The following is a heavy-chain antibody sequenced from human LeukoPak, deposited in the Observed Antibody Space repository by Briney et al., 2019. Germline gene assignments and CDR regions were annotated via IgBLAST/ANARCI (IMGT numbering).Heavy chain of an antibody. Sequence: GGSLRLSCAASGFTFSSYGMHWVRQAPGKGLEWVAFITYDGTNTYYADSVKGRFTISRDNAKNSLYLQMNSLRAEDTAVYYCARQSGEYGSGGYYSYWGQGTLVTVSS. J-gene: IGHJ4*02. V-gene: IGHV3-30*03. CDR3: ARQSGEYGSGGYYSY. CDR2: ITYDGTNT. CDR1: GFTFSSYG. D-gene: IGHD3-10*01.